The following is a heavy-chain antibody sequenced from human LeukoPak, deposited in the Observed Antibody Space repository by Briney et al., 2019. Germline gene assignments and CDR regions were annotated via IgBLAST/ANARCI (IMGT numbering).Heavy chain of an antibody. CDR1: GFTFSSSG. J-gene: IGHJ4*02. CDR3: AKDWQLVDY. V-gene: IGHV3-30*18. D-gene: IGHD1-1*01. Sequence: GGSLRLSCAASGFTFSSSGMHWVRQAPGKGLEWVAVISYDGSNKYYEESVKGRFTISRDSSKNTLYLQMNSLRAEDTAVYYCAKDWQLVDYWGQGTLVTVSS. CDR2: ISYDGSNK.